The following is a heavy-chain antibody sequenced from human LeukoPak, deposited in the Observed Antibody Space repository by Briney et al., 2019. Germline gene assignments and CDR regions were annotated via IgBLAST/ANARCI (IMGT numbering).Heavy chain of an antibody. Sequence: GGSLRLSCAASGVILRNHGMNCVRQAPGKGLEWCSGISPRGDVTYYADSVKGRFTISRDNAQNLVYLHMNSLTAEDTAVYYCTRFRRSAQSYWGQGTLVTVSS. CDR2: ISPRGDVT. CDR1: GVILRNHG. D-gene: IGHD2-15*01. V-gene: IGHV3-23*01. J-gene: IGHJ4*02. CDR3: TRFRRSAQSY.